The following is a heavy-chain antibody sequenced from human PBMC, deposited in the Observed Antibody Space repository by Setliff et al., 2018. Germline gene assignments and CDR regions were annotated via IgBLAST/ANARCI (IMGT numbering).Heavy chain of an antibody. V-gene: IGHV4-39*01. Sequence: SETLSLTCSASGGPISSSSYYWVWIRQPPGKGLEWIGAIFYDGNSYYNPSLKGRVTMSVDTSKNVFSLKLRSVTAADTSVYYCARLPGYCNGGNCYGYYTFDIWGQGTMVTVSS. J-gene: IGHJ3*02. CDR3: ARLPGYCNGGNCYGYYTFDI. CDR2: IFYDGNS. D-gene: IGHD2-15*01. CDR1: GGPISSSSYY.